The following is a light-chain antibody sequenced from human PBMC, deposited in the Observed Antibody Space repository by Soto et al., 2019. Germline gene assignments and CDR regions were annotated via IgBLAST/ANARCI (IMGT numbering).Light chain of an antibody. V-gene: IGKV1-39*01. Sequence: IQRTQSPSSLSASVLDRVTISFLASQGIGNDLAWYQQKPGKAPRLLIYAASNLQSGVPSRFSGSGSGTDFTLTIRSLQPEDFATYYCQQSHSIPLTFGQGTRLEIK. CDR1: QGIGND. CDR2: AAS. CDR3: QQSHSIPLT. J-gene: IGKJ5*01.